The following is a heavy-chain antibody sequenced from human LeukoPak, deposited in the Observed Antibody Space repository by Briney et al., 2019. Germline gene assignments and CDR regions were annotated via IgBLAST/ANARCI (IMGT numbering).Heavy chain of an antibody. J-gene: IGHJ4*02. CDR3: AREFADS. Sequence: NPSETLSLTCAVYGGSFSGYYWSWIRQPPGKGLEWIGEINHSGSTNYNPSLKSRVTISVDTSKNQFSLKLSSVTAEDTAVYYCAREFADSWGQGTLVIVSS. V-gene: IGHV4-34*01. CDR2: INHSGST. CDR1: GGSFSGYY.